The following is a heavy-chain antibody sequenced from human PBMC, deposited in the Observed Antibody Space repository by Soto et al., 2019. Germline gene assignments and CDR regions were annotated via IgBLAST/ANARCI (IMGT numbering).Heavy chain of an antibody. Sequence: QLQLQESGPGLVKPSETLSLTCTVSGGSISSSSYYWGWIRQPPGKGLEWIGNIYYNGNTYYSPSRKSRATISVDTSMGQVSLRLSAVTAADQAVYYCAGRAGSSWPDYWGQGTMVTVSS. CDR2: IYYNGNT. V-gene: IGHV4-39*01. CDR3: AGRAGSSWPDY. J-gene: IGHJ4*02. D-gene: IGHD6-13*01. CDR1: GGSISSSSYY.